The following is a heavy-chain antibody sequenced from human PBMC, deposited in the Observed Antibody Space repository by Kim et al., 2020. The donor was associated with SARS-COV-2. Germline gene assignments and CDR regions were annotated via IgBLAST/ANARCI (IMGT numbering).Heavy chain of an antibody. Sequence: SETLSLTCAVYGGSFSGYYWSWIRQPPGKGLEWIGEINHSGSTNYNPSLKSRVTISVDTSKNQFSLKLSSVTAADTAVYYCARGLSGVKFGRGYYYYYMDVWGKGTTVTVSS. V-gene: IGHV4-34*01. CDR2: INHSGST. CDR3: ARGLSGVKFGRGYYYYYMDV. CDR1: GGSFSGYY. D-gene: IGHD3-10*01. J-gene: IGHJ6*03.